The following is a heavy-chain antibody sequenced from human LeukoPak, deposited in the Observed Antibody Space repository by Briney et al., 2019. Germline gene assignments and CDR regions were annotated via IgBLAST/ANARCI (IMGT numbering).Heavy chain of an antibody. J-gene: IGHJ5*02. CDR1: GDTFTTYA. CDR3: ARAGIPGYCTNVTCSNWLDP. Sequence: SVKVSCKTSGDTFTTYAIIWVRQPPGQGLEWMGGIIPMFGTPNYAHRLQGRVTITADKSTKTSYMELSSLRSEDTAVYYCARAGIPGYCTNVTCSNWLDPWGQGTLVTVSS. CDR2: IIPMFGTP. D-gene: IGHD2-8*01. V-gene: IGHV1-69*06.